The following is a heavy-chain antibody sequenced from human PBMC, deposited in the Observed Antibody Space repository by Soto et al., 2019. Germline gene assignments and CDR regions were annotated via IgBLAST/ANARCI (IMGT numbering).Heavy chain of an antibody. V-gene: IGHV4-31*03. CDR3: ARDSRLVGNYGDYALDY. J-gene: IGHJ4*02. CDR2: IYYSGST. D-gene: IGHD4-17*01. CDR1: GGSISSGGYY. Sequence: PSETLSLTCTVSGGSISSGGYYWSWIRQHPGKGLEWIGYIYYSGSTYYNPSLKSRVTISVDTSKNQFSLKLSSVTAADTAVYYCARDSRLVGNYGDYALDYWGQGTLVTVSS.